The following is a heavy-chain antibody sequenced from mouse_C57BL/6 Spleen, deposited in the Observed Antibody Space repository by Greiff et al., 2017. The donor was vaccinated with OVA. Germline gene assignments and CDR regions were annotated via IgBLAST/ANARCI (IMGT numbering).Heavy chain of an antibody. J-gene: IGHJ4*01. CDR3: ARRGDGYLFHYAMDY. CDR2: IHPNSGST. D-gene: IGHD2-3*01. V-gene: IGHV1-64*01. CDR1: GYTFTSYW. Sequence: QVQLKQSGPELVKPGASVKLSCKASGYTFTSYWMHWVKQRPGQGLEWIGMIHPNSGSTNYNEKFKSKATLTVDKSSSTAYMQLSSLTSEDSAVYYCARRGDGYLFHYAMDYWGQGTSVTVSS.